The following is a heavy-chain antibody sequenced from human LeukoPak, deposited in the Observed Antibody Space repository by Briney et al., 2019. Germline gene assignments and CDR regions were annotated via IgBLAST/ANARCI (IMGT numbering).Heavy chain of an antibody. CDR1: GFTFSSYD. Sequence: GGSLRLSCAASGFTFSSYDMHWVRQATGEGLEWVSAIGTAGDTYYPGSVKGRFTISRENAKNSLYLQMNSLRAGDTAVYYCARGYCSGGSCYFSGPDAFDIWGQGTMVTVSS. D-gene: IGHD2-15*01. V-gene: IGHV3-13*01. J-gene: IGHJ3*02. CDR3: ARGYCSGGSCYFSGPDAFDI. CDR2: IGTAGDT.